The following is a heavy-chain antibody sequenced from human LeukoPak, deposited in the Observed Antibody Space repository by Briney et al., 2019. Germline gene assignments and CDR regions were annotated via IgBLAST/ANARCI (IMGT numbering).Heavy chain of an antibody. CDR2: IRQDGDTK. V-gene: IGHV3-7*03. CDR1: GFPFNAYW. Sequence: GGSLRLSCAASGFPFNAYWMTWARQAPGKGLEWVANIRQDGDTKYYVDSVKGRFTTSRDNAMNSLYLQMNSLRAEDTAIYYCARSLPYGTTWYGRSDFWGQGTLVTVSS. CDR3: ARSLPYGTTWYGRSDF. D-gene: IGHD6-13*01. J-gene: IGHJ4*02.